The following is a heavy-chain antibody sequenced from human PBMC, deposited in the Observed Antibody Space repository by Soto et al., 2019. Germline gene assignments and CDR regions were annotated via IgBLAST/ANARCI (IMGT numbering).Heavy chain of an antibody. CDR2: ISSSSSTI. CDR3: ARDLRPSYGDFYYYYYYMDV. V-gene: IGHV3-48*01. J-gene: IGHJ6*03. D-gene: IGHD4-17*01. Sequence: EVQLVESGGGLVQPGGSLRLSCAASGFTFSSYSMNWVRQAPGKGLEWVSYISSSSSTIYYADSVKGRFTISRDNAKNSLYLQMNSLRAEDTAVYYCARDLRPSYGDFYYYYYYMDVWGKGTTVTVSS. CDR1: GFTFSSYS.